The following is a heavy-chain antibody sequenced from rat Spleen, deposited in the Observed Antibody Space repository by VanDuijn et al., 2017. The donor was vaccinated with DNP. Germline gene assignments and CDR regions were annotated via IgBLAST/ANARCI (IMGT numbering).Heavy chain of an antibody. CDR1: GFIFSNYD. CDR3: ARNDYRRALWDY. V-gene: IGHV5-22*01. Sequence: EVQLVESGGGLVQPGRSLKLSCAASGFIFSNYDMAWVRQAPTKGLEWVASISYDGGSANYGDSVKGRFTISRDNAKSTLYLQMNSLRSEDMATYYCARNDYRRALWDYWGQGVMVTVSS. CDR2: ISYDGGSA. D-gene: IGHD3-1*01. J-gene: IGHJ2*01.